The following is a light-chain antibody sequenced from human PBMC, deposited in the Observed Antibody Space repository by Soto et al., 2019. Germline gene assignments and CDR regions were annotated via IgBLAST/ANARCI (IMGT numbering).Light chain of an antibody. Sequence: DIQMTQSPSTLSASVGDRVTITCRASQSISSWLAWYQQKPGKAPKLLIYDASSLESGVPSRFSGSGSGTEFTLTISSLQPEDFAVYYCQQRSNWPPMYTFGQGTKLEIK. J-gene: IGKJ2*01. V-gene: IGKV1-5*01. CDR2: DAS. CDR3: QQRSNWPPMYT. CDR1: QSISSW.